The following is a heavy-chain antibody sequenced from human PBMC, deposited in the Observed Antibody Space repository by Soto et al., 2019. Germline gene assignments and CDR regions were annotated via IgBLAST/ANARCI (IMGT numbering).Heavy chain of an antibody. D-gene: IGHD2-21*02. CDR3: AKKAFCGSYCSRSYFDY. CDR1: GFTFSSYA. V-gene: IGHV3-23*01. J-gene: IGHJ4*02. CDR2: ISGSGGST. Sequence: GGSLRLSCAASGFTFSSYAMSWVRQAPGKGLEWVSAISGSGGSTYYADSVKGRFTISRDNSKNTLYLQMNSLRAEDTAVYYCAKKAFCGSYCSRSYFDYWGQGTLVTVSS.